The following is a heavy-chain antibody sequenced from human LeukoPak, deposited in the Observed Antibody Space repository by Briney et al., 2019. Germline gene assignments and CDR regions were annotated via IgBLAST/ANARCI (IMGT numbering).Heavy chain of an antibody. Sequence: GSLRLSCSASGFTFSSYGMHWVRQAPGKGLEWVAVISYDGSNKYYADSVKGRFTISRDNSKNTLYMQMNSLRPEDTALYYCTKDGGLGGWGQGTLVTVSS. D-gene: IGHD3-10*01. V-gene: IGHV3-30*18. CDR2: ISYDGSNK. CDR1: GFTFSSYG. CDR3: TKDGGLGG. J-gene: IGHJ4*02.